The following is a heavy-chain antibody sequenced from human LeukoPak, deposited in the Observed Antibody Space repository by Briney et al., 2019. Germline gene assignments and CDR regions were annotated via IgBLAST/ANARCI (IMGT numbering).Heavy chain of an antibody. V-gene: IGHV1-46*01. CDR2: ISPSGDNT. CDR1: GYTFTSYY. D-gene: IGHD2-21*02. J-gene: IGHJ4*02. Sequence: ASVKVSCKASGYTFTSYYMHWVRQAPGQGLEWMGIISPSGDNTNYAQKFQGRVTMTSDMPTSTVYMEVSSLRSDDTAVYYCARGRANDFNTFDYWGPGTLVTVSS. CDR3: ARGRANDFNTFDY.